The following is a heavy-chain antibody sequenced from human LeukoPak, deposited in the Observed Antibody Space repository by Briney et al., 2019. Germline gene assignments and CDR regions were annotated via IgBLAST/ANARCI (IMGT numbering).Heavy chain of an antibody. CDR2: IYTSGST. Sequence: SQTLSLTCTVSGGSISRGSYYWSWIRQPAGKGLEWIGRIYTSGSTNYNPSLKSRVTISVDTSKNQFSLKLSSVTAADTAVYYCARVGGSYPDAFDIWGQGTMVTVSS. CDR3: ARVGGSYPDAFDI. CDR1: GGSISRGSYY. V-gene: IGHV4-61*02. D-gene: IGHD1-26*01. J-gene: IGHJ3*02.